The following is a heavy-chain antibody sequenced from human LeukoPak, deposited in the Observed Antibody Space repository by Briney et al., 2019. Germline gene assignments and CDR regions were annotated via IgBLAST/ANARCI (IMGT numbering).Heavy chain of an antibody. J-gene: IGHJ4*02. CDR3: ARVREMATIGGFDY. V-gene: IGHV1-3*01. CDR2: INAGNGNT. D-gene: IGHD5-24*01. CDR1: GYTFTSYA. Sequence: ASVKVSCKASGYTFTSYAMHWVRQAPGQRLEWMGWINAGNGNTKYSQKFQGRVTITRDTSASTAYMELSSLRSEDTAVHYCARVREMATIGGFDYWGQGTLVTVSS.